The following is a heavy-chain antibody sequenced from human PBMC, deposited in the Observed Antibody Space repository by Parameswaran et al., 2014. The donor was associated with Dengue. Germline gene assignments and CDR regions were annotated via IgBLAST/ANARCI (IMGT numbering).Heavy chain of an antibody. CDR2: ISAYNGNT. Sequence: WVRQAPGQGLEWMGWISAYNGNTNYAQKLQGRVTMTTDTSTSTAYMELRSLRSDDTAVYYCARDRGDYVNYFDYWGQGTLVTVSS. CDR3: ARDRGDYVNYFDY. V-gene: IGHV1-18*01. D-gene: IGHD2-21*02. J-gene: IGHJ4*02.